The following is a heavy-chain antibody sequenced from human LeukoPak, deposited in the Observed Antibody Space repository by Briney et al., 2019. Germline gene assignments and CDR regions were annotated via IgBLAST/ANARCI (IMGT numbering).Heavy chain of an antibody. D-gene: IGHD4-17*01. J-gene: IGHJ6*02. Sequence: PRQSRRLSCAASAFTFTSYGTHWDRHAPGNGRGWVAVISYVGSNKYYADSGKGRFTISRDNFKNTLSLQMNSLRAEDTAAYYCAKEDYGDYVGEHYYSMDVWGQGTTVTVSS. CDR2: ISYVGSNK. CDR1: AFTFTSYG. V-gene: IGHV3-30*18. CDR3: AKEDYGDYVGEHYYSMDV.